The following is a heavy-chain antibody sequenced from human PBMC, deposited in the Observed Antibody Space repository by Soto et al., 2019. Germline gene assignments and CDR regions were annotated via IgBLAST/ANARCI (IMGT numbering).Heavy chain of an antibody. CDR3: AKAGYSYEEVNNWFDP. J-gene: IGHJ5*02. CDR1: GFTFSSYG. CDR2: ISYDGSNK. V-gene: IGHV3-30*18. D-gene: IGHD5-18*01. Sequence: GGSLRLSCAASGFTFSSYGMHWVRQASGKGLEWVAVISYDGSNKYYADSVKGRFTISRDNSKNTLYLQMNSLRAEDTAVYYCAKAGYSYEEVNNWFDPWGQGTLVTVSS.